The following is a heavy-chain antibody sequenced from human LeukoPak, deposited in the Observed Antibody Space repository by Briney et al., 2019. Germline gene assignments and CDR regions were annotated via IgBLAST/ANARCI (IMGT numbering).Heavy chain of an antibody. CDR2: ISSSSSYI. D-gene: IGHD3-9*01. V-gene: IGHV3-21*01. Sequence: GGSLRLSCAASGFTFSSYTMNWVRQAPGKGLEWVSSISSSSSYIYFADSVKGRFTISRDNAKNSLYLQMNSLRAEDTAVYYCARADTYDILTGYSDYWGQGTLVTVSS. CDR3: ARADTYDILTGYSDY. CDR1: GFTFSSYT. J-gene: IGHJ4*02.